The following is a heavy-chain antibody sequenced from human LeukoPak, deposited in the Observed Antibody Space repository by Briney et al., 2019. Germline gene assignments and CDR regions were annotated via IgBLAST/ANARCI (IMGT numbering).Heavy chain of an antibody. CDR1: GYAFDNYE. V-gene: IGHV1-8*01. D-gene: IGHD6-13*01. CDR3: ARIAAAGNRRLNY. Sequence: ASVKVSCKASGYAFDNYEINWVRQAPGQGLEWMGWMNPNSGNTGYAQKFQGRITMTRNTSISTAYMELNSLTSEDTAVYYCARIAAAGNRRLNYWGQGTLVTVSS. J-gene: IGHJ4*02. CDR2: MNPNSGNT.